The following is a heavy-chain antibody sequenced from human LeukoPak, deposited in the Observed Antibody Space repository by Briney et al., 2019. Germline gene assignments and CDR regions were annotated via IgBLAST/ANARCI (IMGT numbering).Heavy chain of an antibody. CDR3: ARDATGTTAYFDY. Sequence: GGSLRLSCAASGFTFSSYEMNWVRQAPGKGLEWASYTSSSGSTIYYADSVKGRFTISRDNAKNSLYLQMNSLRAEDTAVYYCARDATGTTAYFDYWGPGTLVTVSS. V-gene: IGHV3-48*03. CDR1: GFTFSSYE. CDR2: TSSSGSTI. J-gene: IGHJ4*02. D-gene: IGHD1-1*01.